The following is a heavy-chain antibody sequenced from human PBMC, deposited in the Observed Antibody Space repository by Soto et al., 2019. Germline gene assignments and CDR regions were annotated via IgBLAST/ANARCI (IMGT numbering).Heavy chain of an antibody. Sequence: TLCLPYAVAGGSIISGGYSWSSIRQPPGKGMEWIGYMYHSGSTYYNTSLKSRVTISIGRSKTQLSLKLSPVTAADTAVSYCARAPDYWGQGILVTVSS. CDR1: GGSIISGGYS. CDR2: MYHSGST. J-gene: IGHJ4*02. V-gene: IGHV4-30-2*01. CDR3: ARAPDY.